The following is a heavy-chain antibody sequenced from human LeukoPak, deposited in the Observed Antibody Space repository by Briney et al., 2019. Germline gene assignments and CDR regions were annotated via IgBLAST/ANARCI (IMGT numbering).Heavy chain of an antibody. CDR3: ARDGYGDYHY. D-gene: IGHD4-17*01. Sequence: GGSLRLSCAASGFTFSSYSMNWVRQAPGKGLEWVSYISSSSSTIYYADSVKGRFTISRDNAKNSLYLQMNSLRAEDTAVYCCARDGYGDYHYWGQGTLVTVSS. CDR1: GFTFSSYS. V-gene: IGHV3-48*01. J-gene: IGHJ4*02. CDR2: ISSSSSTI.